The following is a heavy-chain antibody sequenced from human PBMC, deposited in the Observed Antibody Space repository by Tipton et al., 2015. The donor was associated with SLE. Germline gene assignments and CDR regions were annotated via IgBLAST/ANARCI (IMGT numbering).Heavy chain of an antibody. J-gene: IGHJ5*02. CDR3: ARGYSSYWFDP. V-gene: IGHV3-30*04. CDR2: ISYDGSNK. Sequence: SLRLSCAASGFTFSSYAMHWVRQAPGKGLEWVAVISYDGSNKYYADSVKGRFTISRDNSKNTLYLQMNSLRAEDTAVYYCARGYSSYWFDPWGQGTLVTVSS. D-gene: IGHD6-13*01. CDR1: GFTFSSYA.